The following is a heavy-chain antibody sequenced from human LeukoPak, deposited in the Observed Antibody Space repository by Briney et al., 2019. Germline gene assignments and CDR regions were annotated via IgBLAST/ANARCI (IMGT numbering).Heavy chain of an antibody. J-gene: IGHJ6*03. CDR1: GGTFSSYA. CDR3: ARSVTIFGVVATMDV. V-gene: IGHV1-69*13. Sequence: SVKVSCKASGGTFSSYAISWVRQAPGQGLEWMGGIIPIFGTANYAQKFQGRVTITADESTSTAYMELSSLRSEDTAVYYCARSVTIFGVVATMDVWGKGITVTVSS. D-gene: IGHD3-3*01. CDR2: IIPIFGTA.